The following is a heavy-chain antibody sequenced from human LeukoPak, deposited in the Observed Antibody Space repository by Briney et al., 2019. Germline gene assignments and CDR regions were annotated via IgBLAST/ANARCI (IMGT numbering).Heavy chain of an antibody. J-gene: IGHJ5*02. D-gene: IGHD4-11*01. CDR1: GGSISSSNW. Sequence: SETLSLTCAVSGGSISSSNWWSWVRQPPGKGLERIGEIYHSGSTNYNPSLKSRVTISVDKSKNQFSLKLSSVTAADTAVYYCARVVTTVPRGWFDPWGQGTLVTVSS. CDR3: ARVVTTVPRGWFDP. V-gene: IGHV4-4*02. CDR2: IYHSGST.